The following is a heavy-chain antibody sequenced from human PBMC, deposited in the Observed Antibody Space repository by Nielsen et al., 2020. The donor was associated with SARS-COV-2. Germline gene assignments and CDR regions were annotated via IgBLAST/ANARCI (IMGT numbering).Heavy chain of an antibody. CDR3: ASGRDGYNFYY. CDR1: GFTFSDYY. CDR2: ISSSSSYT. Sequence: GESLKISCAASGFTFSDYYMSWIRQAPGKGLEWVSYISSSSSYTNYADSVKGRFTISRDNSKNTLYLQMNSLRAEDTAVYYCASGRDGYNFYYWGQGTLVTVSS. V-gene: IGHV3-11*06. J-gene: IGHJ4*02. D-gene: IGHD5-24*01.